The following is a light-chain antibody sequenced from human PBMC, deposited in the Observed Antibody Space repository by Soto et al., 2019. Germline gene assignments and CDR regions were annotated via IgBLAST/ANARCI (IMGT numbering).Light chain of an antibody. CDR3: SSNTSSSTVV. CDR2: EVS. V-gene: IGLV2-14*01. Sequence: QSALTQPASVSGSPGQSITISCTGTSSDVGGYNYVSWYQQHPGKAPKLMIYEVSNRPSGVSNRFSGSKSGNTAYLTISGLQAEDEADYYCSSNTSSSTVVFGGGTKLTVL. J-gene: IGLJ2*01. CDR1: SSDVGGYNY.